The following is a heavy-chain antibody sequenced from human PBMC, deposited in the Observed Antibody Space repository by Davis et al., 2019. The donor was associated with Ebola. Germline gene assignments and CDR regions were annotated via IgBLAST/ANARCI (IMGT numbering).Heavy chain of an antibody. Sequence: MPSETLSLTCAVSGGPISSGGYSWSWIRQPPGTGLEWIGYMYYSGSTYYNPSLKRRVTISGDTSRNQFSLKLTSVTAADTAGYYCASVASYGDNFDRWGLGTQVTVSS. V-gene: IGHV4-30-4*07. CDR3: ASVASYGDNFDR. J-gene: IGHJ4*02. CDR2: MYYSGST. CDR1: GGPISSGGYS. D-gene: IGHD4-17*01.